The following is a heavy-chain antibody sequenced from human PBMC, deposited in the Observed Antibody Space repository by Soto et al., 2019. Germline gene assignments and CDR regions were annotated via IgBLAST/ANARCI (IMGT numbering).Heavy chain of an antibody. Sequence: EVQLLQSGGGLVQPGGSLRLSCAASGFTFSDHYMDWVRQTPGKGLEWVGRSRNEADSYTTEYAASVTGRFTISRDDLKKTVYLQMNRLKIEDADVDYCASPYGADDSDPWGQGALVTVSS. V-gene: IGHV3-72*01. D-gene: IGHD4-17*01. CDR1: GFTFSDHY. J-gene: IGHJ5*02. CDR3: ASPYGADDSDP. CDR2: SRNEADSYTT.